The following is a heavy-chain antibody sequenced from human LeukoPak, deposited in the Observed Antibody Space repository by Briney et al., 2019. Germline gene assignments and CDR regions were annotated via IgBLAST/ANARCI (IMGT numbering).Heavy chain of an antibody. CDR3: ARYWSSWSADY. V-gene: IGHV3-48*01. D-gene: IGHD6-13*01. J-gene: IGHJ4*02. Sequence: GGSLRLSCAGSGFTFGSYSMNWVRHAPGKGLEWVSYIGHTGSITDYADSVKGRFTISRDNTKNSLYLQMNSLRAEDSAVYYCARYWSSWSADYWGQGTLVTVSS. CDR2: IGHTGSIT. CDR1: GFTFGSYS.